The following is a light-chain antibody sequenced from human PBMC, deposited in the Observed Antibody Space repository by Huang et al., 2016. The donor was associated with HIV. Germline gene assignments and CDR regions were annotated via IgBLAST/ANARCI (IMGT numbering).Light chain of an antibody. Sequence: DIVMTQSPLSLPVTPGEPASISCRSSQTLLHSKGYNYLDWYLQKPGQSPQLLIYLGSNRAPGVPDRFSGSGSGTDFTLKISRVEAEDVGVYYYMQALQTPRTFGQGTKVEIK. V-gene: IGKV2-28*01. CDR3: MQALQTPRT. CDR2: LGS. CDR1: QTLLHSKGYNY. J-gene: IGKJ1*01.